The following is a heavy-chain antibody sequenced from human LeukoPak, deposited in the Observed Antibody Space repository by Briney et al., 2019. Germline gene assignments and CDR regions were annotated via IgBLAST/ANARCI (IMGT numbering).Heavy chain of an antibody. CDR2: ISTGGST. D-gene: IGHD3-22*01. V-gene: IGHV4-4*07. J-gene: IGHJ1*01. CDR1: GGSTSSYY. Sequence: PSETLSLTCTVSGGSTSSYYWSWIRQPAGEGLEWIGRISTGGSTTYNPSFKSRVTMSVDTSKNQFSLTLTSVTAADTAVYYCARDQTYYVSSGYYYVSYLQHWGQGILVTVSS. CDR3: ARDQTYYVSSGYYYVSYLQH.